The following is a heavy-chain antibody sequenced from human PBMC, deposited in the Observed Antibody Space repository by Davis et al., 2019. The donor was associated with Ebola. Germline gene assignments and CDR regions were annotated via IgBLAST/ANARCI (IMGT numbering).Heavy chain of an antibody. Sequence: HSQTLSLTCAISGDSVSGGSGAWNWPRQSPSRGLEWLGRTYYSSKWYHNYAAYVKSRITINPDTSKNQFSLQLNSVTPEDTAVYYCARGWWKSGMDVWGQGTTVTVSS. D-gene: IGHD6-19*01. V-gene: IGHV6-1*01. CDR1: GDSVSGGSGA. J-gene: IGHJ6*02. CDR3: ARGWWKSGMDV. CDR2: TYYSSKWYH.